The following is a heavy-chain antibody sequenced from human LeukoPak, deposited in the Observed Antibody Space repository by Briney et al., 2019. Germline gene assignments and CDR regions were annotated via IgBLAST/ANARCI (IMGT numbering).Heavy chain of an antibody. CDR1: GGSFSGYY. D-gene: IGHD2-2*01. V-gene: IGHV4-34*01. J-gene: IGHJ5*02. CDR3: ARRLRYCSSTSCYAGWFDL. CDR2: INHSGST. Sequence: PSETLSLTCAVYGGSFSGYYWSWVRQPPGKGLEWIGEINHSGSTNYNPSLKSRVTISVDTSKNQFSLKLSSVTAADTAVYYCARRLRYCSSTSCYAGWFDLWGQGTLVTVSS.